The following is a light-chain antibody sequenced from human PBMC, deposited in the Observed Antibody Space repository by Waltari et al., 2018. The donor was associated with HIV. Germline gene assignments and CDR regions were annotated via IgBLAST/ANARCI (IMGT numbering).Light chain of an antibody. CDR3: QSYDSSLSSVL. V-gene: IGLV1-40*01. J-gene: IGLJ3*02. CDR2: GST. Sequence: SVLTQPPSVSGAPGPRVTISCTGGGSTIGAGYAVHWYQHLPASAPKLLIFGSTNRPFGVPDRFSGSKSDTSASLAITALQAEDEADYYCQSYDSSLSSVLFGGGTKLTVL. CDR1: GSTIGAGYA.